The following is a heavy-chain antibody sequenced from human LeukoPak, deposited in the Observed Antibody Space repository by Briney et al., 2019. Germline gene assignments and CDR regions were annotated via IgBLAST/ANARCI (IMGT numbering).Heavy chain of an antibody. CDR3: ARDSGPPGGASNFDY. Sequence: PSETLSLTCTVSGGSISSYYWSWIRQPPGKGLEWIGYIYYSGSTNYNPSLKSRVPISVDTSKNQFSLKLSSVTAADTAVYYCARDSGPPGGASNFDYWGQGTLVTVSS. V-gene: IGHV4-59*01. CDR1: GGSISSYY. CDR2: IYYSGST. D-gene: IGHD1-26*01. J-gene: IGHJ4*02.